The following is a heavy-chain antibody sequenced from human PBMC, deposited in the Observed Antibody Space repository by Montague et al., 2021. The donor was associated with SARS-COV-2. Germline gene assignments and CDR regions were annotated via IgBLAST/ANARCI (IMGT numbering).Heavy chain of an antibody. CDR1: GGSISSGGYY. Sequence: SETLSLTCTVSGGSISSGGYYWSWIRQHPGKGLEWIGHIYYSGSTNYNPSLKSRVTISVDTSKNQFSLKLSSVTAADTAAYYCARVGVITTWFYFDYWGQGTLVTVSS. V-gene: IGHV4-61*08. CDR2: IYYSGST. D-gene: IGHD3-22*01. CDR3: ARVGVITTWFYFDY. J-gene: IGHJ4*02.